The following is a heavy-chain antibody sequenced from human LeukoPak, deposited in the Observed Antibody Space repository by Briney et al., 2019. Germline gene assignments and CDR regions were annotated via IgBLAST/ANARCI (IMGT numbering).Heavy chain of an antibody. V-gene: IGHV3-30-3*01. CDR3: AREVGFGLFDY. D-gene: IGHD3-10*01. Sequence: GGSLRLSCAASGFTFSGSPMHWVRQAPGKGLEWVAVISYDGSTKYYADSVKGRFTISRDNSKNTLYLQMNSLNSLRADDTAVYYCAREVGFGLFDYWGQGTLVTVSS. CDR2: ISYDGSTK. J-gene: IGHJ4*02. CDR1: GFTFSGSP.